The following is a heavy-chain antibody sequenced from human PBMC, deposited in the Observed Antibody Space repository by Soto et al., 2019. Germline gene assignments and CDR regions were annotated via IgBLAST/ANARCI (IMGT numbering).Heavy chain of an antibody. D-gene: IGHD3-10*01. J-gene: IGHJ4*02. CDR2: IVVGSGNT. CDR3: AKGTSGGSGSYTDY. V-gene: IGHV1-58*01. Sequence: SVKVSCKASGFTFTSSAVQWVRQARGQRLEWIGWIVVGSGNTNYAQKYQERVTITRDMSTSTAYMELSSLRAEDTAVYYCAKGTSGGSGSYTDYWGQGTLVTVSS. CDR1: GFTFTSSA.